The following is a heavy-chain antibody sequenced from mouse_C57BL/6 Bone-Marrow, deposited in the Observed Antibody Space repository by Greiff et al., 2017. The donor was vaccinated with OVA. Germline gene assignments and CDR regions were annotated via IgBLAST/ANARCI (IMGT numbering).Heavy chain of an antibody. CDR2: IDPETGGT. CDR3: TSPKWDDY. V-gene: IGHV1-15*01. Sequence: QVHVKQSGAELVRPGASVTLSCKASGYTFTDYEMHWVKQTPVHGLEWIGAIDPETGGTAYNQKFKGKAILTADKSSSTAYMGLRSLTSEDSAVYYCTSPKWDDYWGQGTTLTVSS. J-gene: IGHJ2*01. CDR1: GYTFTDYE. D-gene: IGHD4-1*01.